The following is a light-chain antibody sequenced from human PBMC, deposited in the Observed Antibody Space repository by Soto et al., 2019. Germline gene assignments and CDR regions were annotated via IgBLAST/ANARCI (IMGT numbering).Light chain of an antibody. CDR2: EVI. CDR1: TSDVGGYNY. CDR3: CSYTSSDTHLL. J-gene: IGLJ3*02. Sequence: QSALTQPASVSGSPGQPITISCTGSTSDVGGYNYVSWYQQHPGKAPKLMIYEVINRPSGVSSRFSGSKSGNTASLTISGLQAEDEADYYCCSYTSSDTHLLFGGGTKLTVL. V-gene: IGLV2-14*01.